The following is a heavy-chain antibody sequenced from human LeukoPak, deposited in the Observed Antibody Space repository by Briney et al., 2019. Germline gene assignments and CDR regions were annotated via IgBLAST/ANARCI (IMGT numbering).Heavy chain of an antibody. CDR1: GGTFSSYA. CDR2: IIPILGIA. Sequence: ASVKVSCKASGGTFSSYAISWVRQAPGQGLEWMGRIIPILGIANYAQKFQGRVTITADKSTSTAYMELSSLRSEGTAVYYCARGLIGGPLRFLEWLTPSWFDPWGQGTLVTVSS. V-gene: IGHV1-69*04. J-gene: IGHJ5*02. D-gene: IGHD3-3*01. CDR3: ARGLIGGPLRFLEWLTPSWFDP.